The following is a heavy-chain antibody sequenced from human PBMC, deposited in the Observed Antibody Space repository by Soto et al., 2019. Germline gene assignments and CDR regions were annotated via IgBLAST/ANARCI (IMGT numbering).Heavy chain of an antibody. CDR2: ISSSSSYI. D-gene: IGHD2-8*01. CDR1: GFTFSSYG. V-gene: IGHV3-21*01. Sequence: GGSLRLSCAASGFTFSSYGMNWVRQAPGKGLEWVSSISSSSSYIYYADSVKGRFTISRDNAKNSLYLQMNSLRAEDTAVYYCARDLGYCTNGVWYSPFDYWRQGTLVTVSS. J-gene: IGHJ4*02. CDR3: ARDLGYCTNGVWYSPFDY.